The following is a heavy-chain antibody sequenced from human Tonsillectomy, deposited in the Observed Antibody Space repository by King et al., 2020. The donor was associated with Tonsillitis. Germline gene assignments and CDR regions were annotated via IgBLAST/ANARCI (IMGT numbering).Heavy chain of an antibody. J-gene: IGHJ4*02. Sequence: QVQLVESGAEVKQPGASLKVSCRASGYTFTRYNVHWVRQAPGQRLEWMGIIYDGGPAVKYAQKFQGRVTMTSDRSTTTVYMELSSLRSEDTAYYYCCREPPASYFFDYWGQGALVTVSS. CDR2: IYDGGPAV. D-gene: IGHD2/OR15-2a*01. V-gene: IGHV1-46*01. CDR1: GYTFTRYN. CDR3: CREPPASYFFDY.